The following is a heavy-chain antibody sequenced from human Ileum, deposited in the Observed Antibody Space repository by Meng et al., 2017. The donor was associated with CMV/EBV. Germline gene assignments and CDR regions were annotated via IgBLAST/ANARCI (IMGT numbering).Heavy chain of an antibody. CDR3: AHLDATTWYYYDY. CDR1: GFSLTTRRVA. Sequence: SGPTLVKPTQTLTLTCSFSGFSLTTRRVAVCWIRQPPGKALEWLAHIYGNGDNYYSTSLKSRLTITKDSSKNQVVLTMTNVDPVDTATYYCAHLDATTWYYYDYWGQGTLVTVSS. D-gene: IGHD1-14*01. V-gene: IGHV2-5*01. J-gene: IGHJ4*02. CDR2: IYGNGDN.